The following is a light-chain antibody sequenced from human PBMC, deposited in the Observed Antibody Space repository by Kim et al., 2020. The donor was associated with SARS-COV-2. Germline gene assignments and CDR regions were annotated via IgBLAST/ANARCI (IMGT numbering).Light chain of an antibody. Sequence: EIVLTQSPGTLSLSPGERATLSCRASQSVSSSYLAWYQQKPGQTPRLLIYGASNRATGIPDRFSGDGSGTDFTLTVSRLEPEDFAVYYCQQYGTSPYTFGQGTKLEI. V-gene: IGKV3-20*01. CDR2: GAS. J-gene: IGKJ2*01. CDR1: QSVSSSY. CDR3: QQYGTSPYT.